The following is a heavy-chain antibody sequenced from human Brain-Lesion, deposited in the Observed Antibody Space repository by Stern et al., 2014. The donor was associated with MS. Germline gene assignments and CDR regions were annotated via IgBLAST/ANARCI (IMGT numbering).Heavy chain of an antibody. CDR1: GYSLTELS. D-gene: IGHD1-26*01. V-gene: IGHV1-24*01. Sequence: QLVQSGAEVKKPGASVKVSCKVSGYSLTELSMHWVRQAPRKGLEWMGGFDPEDGETIYAQKFQGRVTMTEDTSTDTAYMELSSLRSEDTAVYYCATLSPGAGGNYYRHFDYWGQGTLVTVSS. CDR3: ATLSPGAGGNYYRHFDY. J-gene: IGHJ4*02. CDR2: FDPEDGET.